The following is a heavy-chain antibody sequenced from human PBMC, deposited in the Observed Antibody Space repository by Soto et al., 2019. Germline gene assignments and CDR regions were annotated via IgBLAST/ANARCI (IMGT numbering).Heavy chain of an antibody. Sequence: QVQLQESGPGLLKPSETLSLTCTVSGGSISSYFYIWVRQPPGKGLEWIGSVYYTGTTDYNPSLKSRVTISVDTSKTQFSLSLRSVTAADTAVYYCARDLAAVPRAFDYWGRGTLVTVSS. V-gene: IGHV4-59*01. D-gene: IGHD6-13*01. CDR3: ARDLAAVPRAFDY. J-gene: IGHJ4*02. CDR1: GGSISSYF. CDR2: VYYTGTT.